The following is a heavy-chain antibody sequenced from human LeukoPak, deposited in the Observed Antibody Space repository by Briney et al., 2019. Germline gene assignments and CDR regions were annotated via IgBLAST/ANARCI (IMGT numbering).Heavy chain of an antibody. V-gene: IGHV1-2*02. CDR2: INPNSGGT. CDR1: GYTFTGYY. D-gene: IGHD2-15*01. Sequence: GASVKVSCKASGYTFTGYYMHWVRQAPGQGLEWMGWINPNSGGTNYAQKFQGRVTMTRDTSISTAYMELSRLRSDDTAVYYCARPHCSGGSCYPFDSWGQGTLVTVSS. J-gene: IGHJ4*02. CDR3: ARPHCSGGSCYPFDS.